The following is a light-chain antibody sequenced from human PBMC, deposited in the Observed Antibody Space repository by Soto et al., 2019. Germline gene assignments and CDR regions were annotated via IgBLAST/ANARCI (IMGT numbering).Light chain of an antibody. CDR2: EVS. CDR1: QSLLHIAGQTH. Sequence: DVVLTQSPLSLSVTPGQPASVSCRSSQSLLHIAGQTHLFWYLQKPGQSPQLLIYEVSNRFSGVPDRFSGSGSGTDFSLTISRLEPEDFAVYYCHQYDNTPQTLGQGTKVDIK. V-gene: IGKV2D-29*02. J-gene: IGKJ2*01. CDR3: HQYDNTPQT.